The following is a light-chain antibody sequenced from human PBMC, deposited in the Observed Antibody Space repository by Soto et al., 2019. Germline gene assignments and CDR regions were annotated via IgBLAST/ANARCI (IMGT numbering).Light chain of an antibody. V-gene: IGKV3-15*01. Sequence: EIVRTQSPATLSVSPGERATLSCRASQSIRSHLAWYQQKPGQAPRILIYDASTRATGIPARFSGSESGTEFTLTISSLQPEDFAVYDCQKSNNWTFTFGQGTRLEIK. CDR2: DAS. CDR1: QSIRSH. J-gene: IGKJ5*01. CDR3: QKSNNWTFT.